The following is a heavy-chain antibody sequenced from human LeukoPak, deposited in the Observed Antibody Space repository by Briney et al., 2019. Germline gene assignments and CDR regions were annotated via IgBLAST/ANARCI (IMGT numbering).Heavy chain of an antibody. CDR3: ARVEWELLSPIDY. D-gene: IGHD1-26*01. V-gene: IGHV3-48*03. CDR2: ISSGSTI. CDR1: GFTFSSYE. Sequence: GGSLRLSCAASGFTFSSYEMNWVRQAQGKGLEWVSYISSGSTIYYADSVKGRFTISRDNAKTSLYLQMNSLRGEDTAVYYCARVEWELLSPIDYWGQGTLVTVSS. J-gene: IGHJ4*02.